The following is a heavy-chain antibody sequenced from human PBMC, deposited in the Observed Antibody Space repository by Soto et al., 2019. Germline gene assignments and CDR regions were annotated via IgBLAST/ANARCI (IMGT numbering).Heavy chain of an antibody. D-gene: IGHD1-26*01. V-gene: IGHV3-74*01. J-gene: IGHJ4*02. CDR2: MNTDGTNT. CDR1: GFTFRTYW. CDR3: ARGYSGTYRVDY. Sequence: EVQLVESGGGLVQPGGSLRLSCAASGFTFRTYWMHWVRQVPGKGLMWVSRMNTDGTNTTYADAVKGRFTISRDNAKNTLLLKMSSLRAEDTAVYYCARGYSGTYRVDYWGQGTLVTVSS.